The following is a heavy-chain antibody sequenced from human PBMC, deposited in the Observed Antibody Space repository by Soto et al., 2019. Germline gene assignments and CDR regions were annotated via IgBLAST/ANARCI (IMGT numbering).Heavy chain of an antibody. V-gene: IGHV3-30*03. CDR1: GFTFSSYG. J-gene: IGHJ4*02. Sequence: VGSLRLSCAASGFTFSSYGMHWVRQAPGKGLEWVAVISYDGSNKYYADSVKGRFTISRDNSKNTLYLQMNSLRAEDTAVYYCARMLAAAGRMDDFYLYYFDYWGQGTLVTVSS. CDR2: ISYDGSNK. D-gene: IGHD6-13*01. CDR3: ARMLAAAGRMDDFYLYYFDY.